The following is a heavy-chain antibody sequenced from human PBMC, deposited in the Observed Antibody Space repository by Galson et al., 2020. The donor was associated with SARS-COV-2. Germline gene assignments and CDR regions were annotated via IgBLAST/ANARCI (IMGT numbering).Heavy chain of an antibody. V-gene: IGHV3-11*04. J-gene: IGHJ3*02. CDR3: ARDPMVVNSYAFDI. D-gene: IGHD2-15*01. Sequence: GESLKISCAASGFTFSDYYMSWIRQAPGKGLEWVSYISSSGSTIYYADSVKGRFTISRDNAKNSLYLQMNSLRAEDTAVYYCARDPMVVNSYAFDIWGQGTMVTVSS. CDR2: ISSSGSTI. CDR1: GFTFSDYY.